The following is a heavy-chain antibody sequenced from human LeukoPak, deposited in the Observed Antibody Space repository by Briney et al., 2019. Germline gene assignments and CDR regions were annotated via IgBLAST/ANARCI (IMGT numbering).Heavy chain of an antibody. V-gene: IGHV3-23*01. CDR3: AKENYGDSTGGRFQH. CDR1: GFTFSIYG. Sequence: PGGSLRLSCAASGFTFSIYGMSWVRQAPGKGLEWVSIISGSGSGGSTYYADSVKGRFTISRDNSKNTLYLQMNSLRAEDTAVYYCAKENYGDSTGGRFQHWGQGTLVTVSS. D-gene: IGHD4-17*01. CDR2: ISGSGSGGST. J-gene: IGHJ1*01.